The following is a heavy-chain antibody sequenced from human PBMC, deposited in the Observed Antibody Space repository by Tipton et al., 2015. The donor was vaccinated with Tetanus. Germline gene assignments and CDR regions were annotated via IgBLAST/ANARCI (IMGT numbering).Heavy chain of an antibody. D-gene: IGHD6-19*01. J-gene: IGHJ4*02. CDR1: GYSFTSYW. CDR2: IDPSDSYT. V-gene: IGHV5-10-1*01. Sequence: QLVQSGAEVKKPGESLRISCKGSGYSFTSYWISWVRQMPGKGLEWMGRIDPSDSYTNYSPSFQGHVPISADQSISTAYLQWSSLKASDTAMYYCARLQTIGAVAGTRRDYWGQGTLVTVSS. CDR3: ARLQTIGAVAGTRRDY.